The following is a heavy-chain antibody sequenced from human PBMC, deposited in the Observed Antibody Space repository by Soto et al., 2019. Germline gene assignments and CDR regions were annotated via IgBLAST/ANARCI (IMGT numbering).Heavy chain of an antibody. V-gene: IGHV3-11*01. D-gene: IGHD1-1*01. CDR1: GFTFSDFY. CDR2: ISSGSTNI. J-gene: IGHJ4*02. Sequence: QVQLVESGGGLVKPGGSLRLSCAASGFTFSDFYTSWIRQAPGKGLEWISYISSGSTNIFYADSVKGRFTVSRDNAKNSVYLQMDSLRAEDTAVYYCARDRNAAGSDYWGQGTLVTVSS. CDR3: ARDRNAAGSDY.